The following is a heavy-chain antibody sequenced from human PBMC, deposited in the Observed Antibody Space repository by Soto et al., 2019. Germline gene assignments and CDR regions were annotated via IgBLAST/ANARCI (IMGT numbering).Heavy chain of an antibody. CDR1: GFTFSSYA. CDR3: ARDYYDSSGYYPDY. Sequence: QVQLVESGGGVVQPGRSLRLSCAASGFTFSSYAMHWVRQAPGKELEWVAVISYDGSNKYYADSVKGRFTISRDNSKNTLYLQMNSLRAEDTAVYYCARDYYDSSGYYPDYWGQGTLVTVSS. CDR2: ISYDGSNK. J-gene: IGHJ4*02. D-gene: IGHD3-22*01. V-gene: IGHV3-30-3*01.